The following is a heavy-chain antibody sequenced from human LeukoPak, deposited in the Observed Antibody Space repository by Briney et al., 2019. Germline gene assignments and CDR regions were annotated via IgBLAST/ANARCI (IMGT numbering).Heavy chain of an antibody. CDR3: ARMQRTAPGRGYYYYTMDV. V-gene: IGHV2-70*11. CDR1: GFSRSTSGMC. J-gene: IGHJ6*02. CDR2: IDWDDDK. D-gene: IGHD6-13*01. Sequence: SGPTLVNPTQVLTLTCTFSGFSRSTSGMCGNWIRQPPGKALEWLARIDWDDDKYYNTSLKTRLTISKDTSKNQVVLTMTNMDPVDTATYYCARMQRTAPGRGYYYYTMDVWGQGTTVTVSS.